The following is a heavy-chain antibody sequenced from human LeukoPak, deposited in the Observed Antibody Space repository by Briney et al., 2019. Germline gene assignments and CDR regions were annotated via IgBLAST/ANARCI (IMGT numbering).Heavy chain of an antibody. CDR2: IIPIFGTA. CDR3: ARVAYCDFWMTGTWFDP. Sequence: SVKVSCKASGGTFSSYAISRVRQAPGQGLEWMGGIIPIFGTANYAQKFQGRVTITTDESTSTAYMELSSLRSEDTAVYYCARVAYCDFWMTGTWFDPWGQGTLVTVSS. CDR1: GGTFSSYA. D-gene: IGHD3-3*01. J-gene: IGHJ5*02. V-gene: IGHV1-69*05.